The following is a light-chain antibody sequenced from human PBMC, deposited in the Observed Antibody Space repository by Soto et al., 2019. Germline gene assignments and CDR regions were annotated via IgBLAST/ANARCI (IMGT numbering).Light chain of an antibody. J-gene: IGKJ5*01. CDR2: DAS. CDR1: QSVSSY. V-gene: IGKV3-11*01. CDR3: QQRRNSPPTP. Sequence: EIVLTQSPATLSLSPGERATLSCRASQSVSSYLAWYQQKPGQAPRLLIYDASNRATGIPARFSGSGSGTDFTLTISNLEPEDFAFYCCQQRRNSPPTPFGSGIRPE.